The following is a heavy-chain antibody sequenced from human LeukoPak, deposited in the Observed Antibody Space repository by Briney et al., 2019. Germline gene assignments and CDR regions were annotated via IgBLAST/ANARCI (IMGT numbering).Heavy chain of an antibody. Sequence: GGSLRLSCAASGFTFSSYWMSWVRQAPGKGLEWVANIKQDGSEKYYVDSVKGRFTISRDNAKNSLYLQMNSLRAEDTAVYYCARMYSSSWPHYYYYMDVWGKGTTVTVSS. CDR2: IKQDGSEK. D-gene: IGHD6-13*01. J-gene: IGHJ6*03. V-gene: IGHV3-7*01. CDR1: GFTFSSYW. CDR3: ARMYSSSWPHYYYYMDV.